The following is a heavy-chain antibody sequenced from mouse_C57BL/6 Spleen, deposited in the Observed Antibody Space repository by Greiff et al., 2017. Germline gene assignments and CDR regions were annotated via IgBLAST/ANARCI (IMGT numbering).Heavy chain of an antibody. CDR3: TRERVYYYGSRYFDV. V-gene: IGHV5-9-1*02. CDR2: ISSGGDYI. CDR1: GFTFSSYA. J-gene: IGHJ1*03. D-gene: IGHD1-1*01. Sequence: EVMLVESGEGLVKPGGSLKLSCAASGFTFSSYAMSWVRQTPEKRLEWVAYISSGGDYIYYADTVKGRFTISRDNARNTLYLQMSSLKSEDTAMYYCTRERVYYYGSRYFDVWGTGTTVTVSS.